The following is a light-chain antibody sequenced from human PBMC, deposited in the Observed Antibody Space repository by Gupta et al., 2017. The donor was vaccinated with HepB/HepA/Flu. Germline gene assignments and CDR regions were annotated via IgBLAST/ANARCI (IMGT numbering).Light chain of an antibody. CDR2: AAS. V-gene: IGKV1-39*01. Sequence: DIQMSQSPSSLSASVGDRVTITCRASQSISSYLNWYQQKPGKAPKLLIYAASSGKSGVPSRFSGSGSGTDFTLTISRLQPEDFATYYCQQCYSTSWTFGQGTKVEIK. CDR1: QSISSY. CDR3: QQCYSTSWT. J-gene: IGKJ1*01.